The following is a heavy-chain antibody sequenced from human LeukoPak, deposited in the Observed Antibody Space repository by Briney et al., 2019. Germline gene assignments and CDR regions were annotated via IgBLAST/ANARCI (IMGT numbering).Heavy chain of an antibody. D-gene: IGHD6-19*01. CDR1: GGSFSGYY. Sequence: SETLSLTCAVYGGSFSGYYWSWIRQPPGKGLEWIGEINHSGSTNYNPPLKSRVTISVDTSKNQFSLKLSSVTAADTAVYYCASGPSPNDSSGNGSDYWGQGTLVTVSS. V-gene: IGHV4-34*01. CDR2: INHSGST. J-gene: IGHJ4*02. CDR3: ASGPSPNDSSGNGSDY.